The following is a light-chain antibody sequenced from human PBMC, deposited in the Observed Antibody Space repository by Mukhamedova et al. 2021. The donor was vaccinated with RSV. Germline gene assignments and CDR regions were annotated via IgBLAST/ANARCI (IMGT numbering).Light chain of an antibody. J-gene: IGLJ2*01. CDR1: SSDVGGYNY. CDR2: EVS. Sequence: ISCTGTSSDVGGYNYVSWYQQHPGKAPKLLIYEVSNRPSGVSNRFSASKYGNTASLTISGLQAEDEADYYCSSYTSSTKGIFGGGT. CDR3: SSYTSSTKGI. V-gene: IGLV2-14*01.